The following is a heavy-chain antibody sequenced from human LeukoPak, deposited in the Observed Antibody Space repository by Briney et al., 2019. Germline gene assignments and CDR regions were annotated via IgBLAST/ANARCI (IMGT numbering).Heavy chain of an antibody. CDR1: GYTFTNYD. CDR2: MNPNSRNT. J-gene: IGHJ4*02. D-gene: IGHD1-26*01. Sequence: ASVNVSFKASGYTFTNYDINWVREATGQGVEWVGWMNPNSRNTGYPQKFQGRVTIPRNTSISTAYMELSSLRSEDTAVYYCARGLRDSGSYSVDYWGQGPLVTVSS. CDR3: ARGLRDSGSYSVDY. V-gene: IGHV1-8*03.